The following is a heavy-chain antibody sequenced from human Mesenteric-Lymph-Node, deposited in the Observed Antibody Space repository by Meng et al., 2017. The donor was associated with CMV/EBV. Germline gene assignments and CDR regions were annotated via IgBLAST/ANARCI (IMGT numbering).Heavy chain of an antibody. D-gene: IGHD3-10*01. CDR3: ANSWFGELYS. CDR2: INHSGST. J-gene: IGHJ1*01. V-gene: IGHV4-34*01. CDR1: GGSFSGYY. Sequence: LTCAVYGGSFSGYYWSWIRQPPGKGLEWIGEINHSGSTNYNPSLESRVTISVDTSKNQFSLKLSSVTAADTAVYYCANSWFGELYSWGQGTLVTVSS.